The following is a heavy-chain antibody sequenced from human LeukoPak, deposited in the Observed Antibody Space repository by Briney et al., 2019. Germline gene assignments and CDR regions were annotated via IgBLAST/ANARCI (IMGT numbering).Heavy chain of an antibody. CDR3: ARVRMVRGVPQEWFDP. CDR1: GFTFSSYW. J-gene: IGHJ5*02. Sequence: PGGSLRLSCAASGFTFSSYWMSWVRQAPGKGLEWVANIKQDGSENYYVDSMKGRFTISRDNAKNSLYLQMNSLRAEDTAVYYCARVRMVRGVPQEWFDPWGQGTLVTVSS. V-gene: IGHV3-7*01. D-gene: IGHD3-10*01. CDR2: IKQDGSEN.